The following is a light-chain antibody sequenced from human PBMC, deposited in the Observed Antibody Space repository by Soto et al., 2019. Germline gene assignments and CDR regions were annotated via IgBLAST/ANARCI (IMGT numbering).Light chain of an antibody. V-gene: IGKV3-20*01. Sequence: EFVFTQSPGTLSLSPGERATLSCRASQSVSATYLAWYQQKPGQAPRLLIYAASSRETGVPDRFSGSGSGTEFTLTISRLEPEDFAVYYCQHYVTSPLTFGGGTKVDIK. J-gene: IGKJ4*01. CDR1: QSVSATY. CDR2: AAS. CDR3: QHYVTSPLT.